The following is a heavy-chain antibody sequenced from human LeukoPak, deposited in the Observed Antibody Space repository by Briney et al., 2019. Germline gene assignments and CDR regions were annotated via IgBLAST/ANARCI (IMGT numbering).Heavy chain of an antibody. CDR3: ATFYGSGKGGAFDI. CDR2: ISSSGSTI. CDR1: GFTFSSYS. J-gene: IGHJ3*02. V-gene: IGHV3-48*04. Sequence: GGSLRLSCAASGFTFSSYSMNWVRQAPGKGLEWVSYISSSGSTIYYADSVKGRFTISRDNAKNSLYLQMNSLRAEDTAVYYCATFYGSGKGGAFDIWGQGTMVTVSS. D-gene: IGHD3-10*01.